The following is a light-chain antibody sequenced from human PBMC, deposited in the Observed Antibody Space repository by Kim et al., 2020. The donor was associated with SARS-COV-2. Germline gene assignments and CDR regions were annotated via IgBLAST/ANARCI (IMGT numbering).Light chain of an antibody. CDR2: QDT. V-gene: IGLV3-1*01. CDR1: KLGGKY. Sequence: VSPGQTAGITCSGDKLGGKYADWYQQKPGQSPLRVNYQDTKRPSGIPERFSGSNSGNTATLTISGTQAMDEADYYCQAWDSSSGFFGTGTKVTVL. J-gene: IGLJ1*01. CDR3: QAWDSSSGF.